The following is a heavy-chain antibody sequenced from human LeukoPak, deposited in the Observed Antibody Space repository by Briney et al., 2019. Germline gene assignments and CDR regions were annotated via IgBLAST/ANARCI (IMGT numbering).Heavy chain of an antibody. Sequence: GGSLRLSCAASGSTFTFYAMSWVRQAPGKGLEWVSTIDISGDRTNYADSVKGRFTISRDNSKNTLYLQVHSLRVEDTAIYYCAKDVSNFIGASDAWGQGTMVTVSS. V-gene: IGHV3-23*01. CDR3: AKDVSNFIGASDA. CDR1: GSTFTFYA. CDR2: IDISGDRT. J-gene: IGHJ3*01. D-gene: IGHD2-8*01.